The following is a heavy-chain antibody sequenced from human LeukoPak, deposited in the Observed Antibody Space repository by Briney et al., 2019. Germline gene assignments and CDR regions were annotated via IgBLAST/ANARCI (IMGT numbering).Heavy chain of an antibody. Sequence: GGSLRLSCAASGFTVSSNYMNWVRQAPGKGLEWVSVLYSDGRTYYADSVKGRFTISRDTSKNTLYLQVNSLRAEDTAIYYCARGGGYYPIDYWGQGTLVTVSS. J-gene: IGHJ4*02. CDR1: GFTVSSNY. CDR2: LYSDGRT. D-gene: IGHD1-26*01. V-gene: IGHV3-53*01. CDR3: ARGGGYYPIDY.